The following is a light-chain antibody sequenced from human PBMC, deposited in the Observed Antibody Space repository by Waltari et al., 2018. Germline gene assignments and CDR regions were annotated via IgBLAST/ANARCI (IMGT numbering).Light chain of an antibody. CDR1: SSDVGGYNY. V-gene: IGLV2-14*01. CDR2: EVS. Sequence: HSALTQPASVSGSPVQSLTISCTGTSSDVGGYNYVSWYQQHPGKAPKLMIYEVSNRPSGVSNRFSGSKSGNTDSLTISGLQAEDEADYYCSSYTSSSTLYVFGTGTKVTVL. J-gene: IGLJ1*01. CDR3: SSYTSSSTLYV.